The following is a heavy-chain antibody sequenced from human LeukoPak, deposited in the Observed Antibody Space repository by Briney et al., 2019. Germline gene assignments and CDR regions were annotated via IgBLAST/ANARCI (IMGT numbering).Heavy chain of an antibody. Sequence: GGSLRLSCAASGFTFSSYAMSWVRQAPGKGLEWVSAISGSGGSTYYADSVKGRFTISRDNSKNTLYLQMNSLRAEDTAVYYCAKGPSPNFSWWEPQYFDYWGQGTLVTVSS. CDR1: GFTFSSYA. D-gene: IGHD1-26*01. V-gene: IGHV3-23*01. CDR2: ISGSGGST. J-gene: IGHJ4*02. CDR3: AKGPSPNFSWWEPQYFDY.